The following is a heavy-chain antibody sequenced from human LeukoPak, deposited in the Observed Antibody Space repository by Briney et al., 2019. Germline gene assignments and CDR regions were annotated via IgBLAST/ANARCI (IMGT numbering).Heavy chain of an antibody. Sequence: GGSLRLSCAASGFTFTNAWMNWVRQAPGKGLEWVSYISGSTGTTYYADSVKGRFTISRDNAKNSLYLQMNSLRDEDTAVYYCARELSPFDYWGQGTLVTVSS. J-gene: IGHJ4*02. CDR2: ISGSTGTT. D-gene: IGHD4/OR15-4a*01. V-gene: IGHV3-48*02. CDR1: GFTFTNAW. CDR3: ARELSPFDY.